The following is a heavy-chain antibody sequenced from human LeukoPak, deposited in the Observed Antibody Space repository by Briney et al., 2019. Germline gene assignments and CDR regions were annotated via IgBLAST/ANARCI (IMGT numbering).Heavy chain of an antibody. CDR1: GFTSSSYA. D-gene: IGHD3-10*01. Sequence: GGSLRLSCAPPGFTSSSYAMSWVRQAPGKGLDWVSAISSSGGSTYYAASVKGRFTISRDNSKNTLSLQMNSLRAEDTAVYYCAKYYGTSYYYGSGSNYFDYWGQGTLVTVSS. J-gene: IGHJ4*02. V-gene: IGHV3-23*01. CDR3: AKYYGTSYYYGSGSNYFDY. CDR2: ISSSGGST.